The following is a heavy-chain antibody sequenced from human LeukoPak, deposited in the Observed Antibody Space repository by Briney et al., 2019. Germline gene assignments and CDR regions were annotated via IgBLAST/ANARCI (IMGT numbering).Heavy chain of an antibody. CDR1: GGSSSGYY. CDR3: ARLRGYSFMDV. Sequence: SETLSLTCAVYGGSSSGYYWSWIRQPPGKGLEWIGEINHSGSTNYNPSLKSRVTISVDTSKNQFSLKLSSVTAADTAVYYCARLRGYSFMDVWGKGTTVTVSS. CDR2: INHSGST. D-gene: IGHD5-18*01. V-gene: IGHV4-34*01. J-gene: IGHJ6*03.